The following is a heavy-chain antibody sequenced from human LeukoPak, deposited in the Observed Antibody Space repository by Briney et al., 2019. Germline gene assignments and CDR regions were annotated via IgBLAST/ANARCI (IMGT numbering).Heavy chain of an antibody. CDR1: GFTFSSYA. V-gene: IGHV3-53*01. Sequence: GGSLRLSCAASGFTFSSYAMSWVRQAPGKGLEWVSVIYSGGSTYYADSVKGRFTISRDNSKNTLYLQMNSLRDEDTAVYFCARATTTRTRFDYWGQGTLVTVSS. CDR3: ARATTTRTRFDY. J-gene: IGHJ4*02. D-gene: IGHD4-17*01. CDR2: IYSGGST.